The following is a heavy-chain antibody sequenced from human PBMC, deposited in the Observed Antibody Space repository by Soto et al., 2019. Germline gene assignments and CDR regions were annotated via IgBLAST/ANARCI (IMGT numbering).Heavy chain of an antibody. CDR3: ARAPVNPTYYDFWSGPTYYYYYMDV. D-gene: IGHD3-3*01. Sequence: PSETLSLTCTVSGGSISSYYWSWIRQPPGKGLEWIGYIYYSGSTNYNPSLKSRVTISVDTSKNQFSLKLSSVTAADTAVYYCARAPVNPTYYDFWSGPTYYYYYMDVWGKGTTVTVSS. CDR2: IYYSGST. CDR1: GGSISSYY. V-gene: IGHV4-59*01. J-gene: IGHJ6*03.